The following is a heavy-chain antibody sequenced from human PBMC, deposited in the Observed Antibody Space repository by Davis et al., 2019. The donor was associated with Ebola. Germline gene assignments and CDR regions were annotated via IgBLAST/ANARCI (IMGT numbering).Heavy chain of an antibody. Sequence: PGGSLRLSCAVSGITLSSYWLNWVRQAPVKGLEWLANMLHDGSEKYSAGPVKGRFTISRDNARNSFYLQMNSLRVEDTAVYYCARDNYWKLDYWGQGILVTVSS. CDR2: MLHDGSEK. CDR1: GITLSSYW. J-gene: IGHJ4*02. D-gene: IGHD4-11*01. V-gene: IGHV3-7*01. CDR3: ARDNYWKLDY.